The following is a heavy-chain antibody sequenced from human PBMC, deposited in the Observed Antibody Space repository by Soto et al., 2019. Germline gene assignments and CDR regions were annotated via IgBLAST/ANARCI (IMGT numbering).Heavy chain of an antibody. Sequence: SETLSLTCTVSGGSISSGDYYWSWIRQPPGKGLEWIGYIYYSGSTYYNPSLKSRVTISVDTSKNQFSLKLSSVTAADTAVYYCAREVPWLRPTDAFDIWGQGTIVTVSS. D-gene: IGHD5-12*01. J-gene: IGHJ3*02. CDR1: GGSISSGDYY. V-gene: IGHV4-30-4*01. CDR2: IYYSGST. CDR3: AREVPWLRPTDAFDI.